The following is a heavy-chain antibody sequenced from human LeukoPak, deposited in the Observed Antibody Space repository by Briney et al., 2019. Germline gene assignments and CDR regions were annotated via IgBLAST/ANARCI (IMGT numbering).Heavy chain of an antibody. V-gene: IGHV3-21*04. Sequence: GGSLRLSCAASGFTFSSYSMNWVRQAPGKGLEWVSSISSSSSYIYYADSVKGRFTISRDNAKNSLYLQMNSLRAEDTAVYYCARDLSLAGRVDYWGQGTLVTVSS. CDR2: ISSSSSYI. D-gene: IGHD3-10*01. CDR1: GFTFSSYS. J-gene: IGHJ4*02. CDR3: ARDLSLAGRVDY.